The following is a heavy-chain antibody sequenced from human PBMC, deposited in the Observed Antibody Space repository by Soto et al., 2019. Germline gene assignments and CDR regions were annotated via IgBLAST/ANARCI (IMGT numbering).Heavy chain of an antibody. V-gene: IGHV1-69*01. J-gene: IGHJ5*02. CDR1: GGTFSSYA. D-gene: IGHD6-6*01. CDR2: IIPIFGTA. CDR3: ARDLEYSSSGNWFDP. Sequence: QVQLVQSGAEVKKPGSSVKVCCKASGGTFSSYAISWVRQAPGHGLEWMGGIIPIFGTANYAQKFQGRVTITADESTSTAYMELSILRSEDTAVYYCARDLEYSSSGNWFDPWGQGTLVTVSS.